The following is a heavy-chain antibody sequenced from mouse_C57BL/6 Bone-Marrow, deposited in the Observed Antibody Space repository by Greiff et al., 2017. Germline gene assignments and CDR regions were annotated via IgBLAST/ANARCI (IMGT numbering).Heavy chain of an antibody. CDR3: ARRDYYGSISYFDD. J-gene: IGHJ2*01. CDR1: GFTFSSYG. V-gene: IGHV5-6*01. D-gene: IGHD1-1*01. Sequence: EVQGVESGGDLVKPGGSLKLSCAASGFTFSSYGMSWVRQTPDKRLEWVATISSGGSYTYYPASVKGRFTISRDNAKNTLYWQMSSLKSEDTAMYYCARRDYYGSISYFDDWGQGTTLTVSS. CDR2: ISSGGSYT.